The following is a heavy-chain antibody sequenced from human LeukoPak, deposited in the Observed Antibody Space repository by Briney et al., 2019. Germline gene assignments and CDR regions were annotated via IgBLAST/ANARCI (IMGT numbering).Heavy chain of an antibody. CDR3: AIMDYGENIGAGKWFDP. CDR2: ISYDGSNK. D-gene: IGHD4-17*01. CDR1: GFTFSSYG. J-gene: IGHJ5*02. Sequence: TGGSLRLSCAASGFTFSSYGMHWVRQAPGKGLEWVAVISYDGSNKYYADSVKGRFTISRDNSKNTLYLQMNSLRAEDTAVYYCAIMDYGENIGAGKWFDPWGQGTLVTVSS. V-gene: IGHV3-30*03.